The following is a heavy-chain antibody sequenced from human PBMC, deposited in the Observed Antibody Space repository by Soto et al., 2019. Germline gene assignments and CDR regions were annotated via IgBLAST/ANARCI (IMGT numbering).Heavy chain of an antibody. D-gene: IGHD3-10*01. CDR2: ISTSSASI. V-gene: IGHV3-48*03. CDR3: ARAGGSGSYYPSIDY. Sequence: PGGSLRLSCGASGFTLSIYEMNWVRQAPGKGLEWLSYISTSSASIYYADSVEGRFTVSRDNAKNSLYLQMNSLRVEDTAVYYCARAGGSGSYYPSIDYWGQGTPVTVSS. J-gene: IGHJ4*02. CDR1: GFTLSIYE.